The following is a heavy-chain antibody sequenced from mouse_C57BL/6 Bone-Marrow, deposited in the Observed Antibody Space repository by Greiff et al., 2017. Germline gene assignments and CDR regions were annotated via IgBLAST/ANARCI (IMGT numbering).Heavy chain of an antibody. V-gene: IGHV1-50*01. CDR2: IDPSDSYT. Sequence: VQLQQPGAELVKPGASVKLSCKASGYTFTSYWMQWVKQRPGQGLEWIGEIDPSDSYTNYNQKFKGKATLTVDTSSSTAYMRLSSLTSEDSAVYYCARSYYSNPAWFAYWGQGTLVTVSA. CDR3: ARSYYSNPAWFAY. CDR1: GYTFTSYW. D-gene: IGHD2-5*01. J-gene: IGHJ3*01.